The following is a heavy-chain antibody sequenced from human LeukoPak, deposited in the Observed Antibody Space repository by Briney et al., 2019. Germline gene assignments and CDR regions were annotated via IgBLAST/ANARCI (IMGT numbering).Heavy chain of an antibody. CDR3: ARSGDCSSTSCYFHAFDI. CDR2: IYYSGST. Sequence: SETLSLTCTVSGGSISSYYWSWIRQPPGKGLEWIGYIYYSGSTNYNPPLKSRVTISVDTSKNQFSLKLSSVTAADTAVYYCARSGDCSSTSCYFHAFDIWGQGTMVTVSS. V-gene: IGHV4-59*01. J-gene: IGHJ3*02. D-gene: IGHD2-2*01. CDR1: GGSISSYY.